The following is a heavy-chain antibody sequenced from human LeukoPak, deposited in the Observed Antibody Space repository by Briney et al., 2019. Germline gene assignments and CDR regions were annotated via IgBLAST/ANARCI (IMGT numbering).Heavy chain of an antibody. CDR2: TSSTSSYI. CDR1: GFTFSSYS. V-gene: IGHV3-21*01. D-gene: IGHD1-26*01. J-gene: IGHJ4*02. Sequence: PGGSLRLSCAASGFTFSSYSMNWVRQAPGKRLEWVSSTSSTSSYIYYADSVKGRFTISRDNAKSSLYLQMNSLRADDTAVYYCARDLNRGSYWSFDYWGQGTLVTVSS. CDR3: ARDLNRGSYWSFDY.